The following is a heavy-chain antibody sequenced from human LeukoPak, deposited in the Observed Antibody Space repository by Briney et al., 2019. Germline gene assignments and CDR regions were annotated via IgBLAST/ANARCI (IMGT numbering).Heavy chain of an antibody. Sequence: GGSLRLSCAASGFTFSSYGMHWVRQAPGKGLEWVAVISYDGSNKYYADSVKGRFTISRENSKNRLYLQMNSLRAEDTAVYYCARAEGYGGELDSWGQGTLVTVSS. V-gene: IGHV3-30*13. CDR1: GFTFSSYG. D-gene: IGHD4-23*01. J-gene: IGHJ4*02. CDR2: ISYDGSNK. CDR3: ARAEGYGGELDS.